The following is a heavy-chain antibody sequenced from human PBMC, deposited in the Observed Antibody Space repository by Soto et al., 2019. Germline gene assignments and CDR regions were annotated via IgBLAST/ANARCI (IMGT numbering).Heavy chain of an antibody. J-gene: IGHJ6*02. V-gene: IGHV1-2*04. CDR1: GYTFTGYY. D-gene: IGHD1-1*01. CDR3: ARGGSQRHYYQAMDV. CDR2: INPNTGGT. Sequence: QVQLVQSGAEVKQPGASVKVSCKASGYTFTGYYIHWVRQAPGQGLEWVGWINPNTGGTNYAQKFQGWVTMTRDTSIYTAYMELSRLKSDDTAASYCARGGSQRHYYQAMDVWGQGTTVTVSS.